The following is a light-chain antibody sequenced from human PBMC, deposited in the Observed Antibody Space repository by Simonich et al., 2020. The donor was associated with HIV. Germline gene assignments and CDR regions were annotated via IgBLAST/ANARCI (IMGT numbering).Light chain of an antibody. CDR1: QSVLSSSNNKNS. V-gene: IGKV4-1*01. Sequence: DIVMTQSPDSLAVSLGERATINCKSSQSVLSSSNNKNSLVWYQQKPGQPPKLLIYWASTRESGVPDRFSGSGSGTDFTLTISSLQPEDVATYHCQQANSFPFTFGPGTKVDIK. CDR2: WAS. J-gene: IGKJ3*01. CDR3: QQANSFPFT.